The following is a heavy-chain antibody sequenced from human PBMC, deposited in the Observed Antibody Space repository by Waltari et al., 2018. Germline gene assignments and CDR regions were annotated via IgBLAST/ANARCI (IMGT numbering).Heavy chain of an antibody. CDR3: AXDNXDYLFYYYGMDX. CDR1: GVTFSTYE. V-gene: IGHV3-48*03. J-gene: IGHJ6*02. Sequence: EVXLVXSGGGLVQPGGSXRLSCVASGVTFSTYEMNWVRQAPGXGLXWVSYXSSSGXTMYYXDSVKGRFTIXRDNAKNSLYLQMNSLRXEDTAVYYXAXDNXDYLFYYYGMDXWGQGTTVTVSS. CDR2: XSSSGXTM. D-gene: IGHD4-17*01.